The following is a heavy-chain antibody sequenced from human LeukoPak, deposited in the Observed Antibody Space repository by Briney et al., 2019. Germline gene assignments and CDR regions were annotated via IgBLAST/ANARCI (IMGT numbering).Heavy chain of an antibody. V-gene: IGHV3-21*01. Sequence: PGGSLRLSCAASGFTFSSYSMNCVRQAPGKGLEWVSSIISSSSYIYYADSVKGRFTISRDNAKNSLYLQMNSLRAEDTAVYYCARGTYYCDSSGYYRDDYWGQGTLVTVSS. CDR2: IISSSSYI. CDR1: GFTFSSYS. CDR3: ARGTYYCDSSGYYRDDY. D-gene: IGHD3-22*01. J-gene: IGHJ4*02.